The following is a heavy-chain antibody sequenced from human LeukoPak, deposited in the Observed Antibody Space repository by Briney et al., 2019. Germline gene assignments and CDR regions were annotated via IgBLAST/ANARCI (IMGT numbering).Heavy chain of an antibody. CDR2: IYHTGST. D-gene: IGHD1-26*01. CDR1: GGSISGSGYY. Sequence: PSQTLSLTCTVSGGSISGSGYYWSWIRQPPGKGLEWIGYIYHTGSTYYNPSLASRVTISVDRSKNQSSLRLTSVTAADTAVFYCARGGVGPTTNWFDPWGQGTLVTVSS. CDR3: ARGGVGPTTNWFDP. V-gene: IGHV4-30-2*01. J-gene: IGHJ5*02.